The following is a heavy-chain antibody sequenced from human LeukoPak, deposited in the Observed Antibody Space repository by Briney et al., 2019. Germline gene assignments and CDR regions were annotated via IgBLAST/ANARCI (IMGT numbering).Heavy chain of an antibody. CDR2: TSWNSGHI. V-gene: IGHV3-9*01. D-gene: IGHD3-10*01. Sequence: GGSLRLSCAASGFTFDDYAMHWVRQAPGKGLEWVSGTSWNSGHIGYADSVKGRFTISRDNAKNSLYLQMNSLRAGDTALYYCAKDRRHTVSGGYFDLWGRGTLVIVSS. CDR3: AKDRRHTVSGGYFDL. CDR1: GFTFDDYA. J-gene: IGHJ2*01.